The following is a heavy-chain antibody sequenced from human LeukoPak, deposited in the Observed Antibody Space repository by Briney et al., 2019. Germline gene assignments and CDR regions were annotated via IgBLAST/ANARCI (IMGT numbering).Heavy chain of an antibody. CDR3: ARGYYDILTGYYPCDY. CDR2: IYYSGST. D-gene: IGHD3-9*01. J-gene: IGHJ4*02. Sequence: SETLSLTCSVSGDSISTSSSYWGWIRQPPGKGLEWIGSIYYSGSTYYNTSLKSRVTISLDTSKNQFSLRLSSVTAADTAVYYCARGYYDILTGYYPCDYWGQGTLVTVSS. V-gene: IGHV4-39*07. CDR1: GDSISTSSSY.